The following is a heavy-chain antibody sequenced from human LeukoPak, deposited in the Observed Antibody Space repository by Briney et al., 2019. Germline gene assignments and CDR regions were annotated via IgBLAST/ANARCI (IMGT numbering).Heavy chain of an antibody. D-gene: IGHD4-17*01. CDR2: IYYTGST. CDR3: ARAGYGASVGWYFDL. CDR1: GGSISSSSYY. Sequence: SETLSLTCTVSGGSISSSSYYWGWIRQPPGEGLQWIGTIYYTGSTYYNPSLKSRVTISVDTSKNQFSLKLSSVTAAETAVYYCARAGYGASVGWYFDLWGRGTLVTVSS. V-gene: IGHV4-39*01. J-gene: IGHJ2*01.